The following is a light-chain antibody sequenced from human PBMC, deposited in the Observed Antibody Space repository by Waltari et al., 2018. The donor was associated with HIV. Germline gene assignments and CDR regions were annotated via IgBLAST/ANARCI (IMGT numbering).Light chain of an antibody. CDR2: GAS. V-gene: IGKV1-39*01. Sequence: DIQMTQSPSSLSAYVGDRVTLTCRASQTISSYLNWYQQKPGKAPMLLIYGASTLHSGVPSRFSGSGSGTDFTLTISSLQPEDFATYYCQQSYSTPRTFGQGTKLEIK. CDR3: QQSYSTPRT. CDR1: QTISSY. J-gene: IGKJ2*01.